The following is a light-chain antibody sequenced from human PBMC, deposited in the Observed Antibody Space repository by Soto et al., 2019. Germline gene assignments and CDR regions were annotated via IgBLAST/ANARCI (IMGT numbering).Light chain of an antibody. CDR2: GAS. Sequence: EIVLTQSPGTLSLSPGERATLSCRASQSVSSSYLAWYQQKPGQAPRLLIYGASSRATGIPDRFSGSGSGTDFSRTSSRLEPEDFAVYYCQPEDYWPRTFGQGTKVDIK. V-gene: IGKV3-20*01. CDR3: QPEDYWPRT. CDR1: QSVSSSY. J-gene: IGKJ1*01.